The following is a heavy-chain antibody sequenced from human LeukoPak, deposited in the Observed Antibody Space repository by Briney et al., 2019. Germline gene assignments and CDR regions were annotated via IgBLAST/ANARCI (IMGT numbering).Heavy chain of an antibody. D-gene: IGHD4-11*01. V-gene: IGHV3-23*01. CDR3: AEDLDYTTYGYYFDY. CDR2: IGAGGTFT. Sequence: GGSLRLSCTASGFTFSSYAMNWVRQAPGKGLEWVSGIGAGGTFTYYADSVKGRFTIFRDNSRNTLYLQMNSLRADDTAVYYCAEDLDYTTYGYYFDYWGQGTLVTVST. J-gene: IGHJ4*02. CDR1: GFTFSSYA.